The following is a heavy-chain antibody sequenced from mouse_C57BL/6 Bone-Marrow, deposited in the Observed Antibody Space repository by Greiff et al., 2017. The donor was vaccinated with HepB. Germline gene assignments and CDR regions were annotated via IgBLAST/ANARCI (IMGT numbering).Heavy chain of an antibody. CDR2: IDPSDSYT. D-gene: IGHD1-1*01. CDR1: GYTFTSYW. CDR3: ARSRGLRFDY. Sequence: VQLQQSGAELVKPGASVKLSCKASGYTFTSYWMQWVKQRPGQGLEWIGEIDPSDSYTNYNQKFKGKATLTVDTSSSTAYMQLSSLTSEDSAVYYCARSRGLRFDYWGQGTTLTVSS. V-gene: IGHV1-50*01. J-gene: IGHJ2*01.